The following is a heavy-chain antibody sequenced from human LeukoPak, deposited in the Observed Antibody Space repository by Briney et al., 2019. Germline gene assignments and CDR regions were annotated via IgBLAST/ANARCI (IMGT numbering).Heavy chain of an antibody. V-gene: IGHV4-34*01. CDR2: INHSGST. J-gene: IGHJ5*02. CDR1: GGSFSGYY. D-gene: IGHD3-3*01. CDR3: ARAGGYYDSWSGYSWFDP. Sequence: PSETLSLTCAVYGGSFSGYYWSWIRQPPGKGLEWIGEINHSGSTNYNPSLKSRVTISVDTSKNQFSLRLSSVTAADTAVYYCARAGGYYDSWSGYSWFDPWGQGTLVTVSS.